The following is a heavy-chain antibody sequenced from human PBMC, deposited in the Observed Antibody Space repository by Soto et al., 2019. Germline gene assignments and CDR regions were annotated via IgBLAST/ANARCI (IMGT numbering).Heavy chain of an antibody. V-gene: IGHV1-69*01. D-gene: IGHD2-2*01. CDR2: IIPIFGTA. J-gene: IGHJ4*02. CDR1: GGTFSSYA. CDR3: ARNDCSSTSCSLPFDY. Sequence: QVQLVQSGAEVKKPGSSVKVSCKASGGTFSSYAISWVRQAPGQGLEWMGGIIPIFGTANYAQKFQGRVTITADESTSTAYMGLSSLRSEDTAVYYGARNDCSSTSCSLPFDYWGQGTLVTVSS.